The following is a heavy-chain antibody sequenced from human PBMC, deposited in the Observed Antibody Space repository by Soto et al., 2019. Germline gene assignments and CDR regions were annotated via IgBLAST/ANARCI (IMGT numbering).Heavy chain of an antibody. CDR3: ARDCSGGSCYYLDN. Sequence: QVHLVESGGGAVQPGRSLRLSCAASGFTFSTYGMHWVRQAPGKGLEWVAGTWYDGSNSFYADSVKGRFTISRDNSKRTLYLQMDRLRVEDTAVYYCARDCSGGSCYYLDNWGQGTLVTVSS. V-gene: IGHV3-33*01. J-gene: IGHJ4*02. CDR2: TWYDGSNS. D-gene: IGHD2-15*01. CDR1: GFTFSTYG.